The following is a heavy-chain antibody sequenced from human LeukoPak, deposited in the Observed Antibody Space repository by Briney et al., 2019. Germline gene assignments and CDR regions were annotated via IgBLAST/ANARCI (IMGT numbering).Heavy chain of an antibody. V-gene: IGHV1-46*01. CDR1: GYTFTSYY. CDR2: INPSGGST. CDR3: ARDYGRGDWFDP. D-gene: IGHD3-16*01. J-gene: IGHJ5*02. Sequence: ASVKVSCKASGYTFTSYYMHWVRQAPGQGLEWMGIINPSGGSTSYAQRFQGRVTMTRDTSTSTVYMELSSLRSEDTAVYYCARDYGRGDWFDPWGQGTLVTVSS.